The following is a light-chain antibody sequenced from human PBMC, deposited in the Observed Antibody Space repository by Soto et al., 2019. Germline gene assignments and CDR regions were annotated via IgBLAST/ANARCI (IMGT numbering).Light chain of an antibody. V-gene: IGLV1-44*01. CDR1: SSNIGSDT. CDR2: RNN. CDR3: ATWDDSLNGVV. J-gene: IGLJ2*01. Sequence: QSVLTQPPSASGTPGQRVTISCSGSSSNIGSDTVNWYQQLPGTAPKLLIYRNNQRPSGVPDRFSGSKSGTSASLAISGLQSEDEADYSCATWDDSLNGVVFGGGTQLTVL.